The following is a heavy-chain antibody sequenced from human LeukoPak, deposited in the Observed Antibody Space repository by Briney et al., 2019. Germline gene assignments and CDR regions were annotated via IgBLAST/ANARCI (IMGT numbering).Heavy chain of an antibody. D-gene: IGHD4-23*01. Sequence: SQTLSLTCTVSGGSISSGSYYWSWIRQPAGKGLEWIGRIYTGGSTNYNPSLKSRVTISVDTSKNQFSLKLSSVTAADTAVYYCARAWGVYGGNLYFDYWGQGTLVTVSS. CDR2: IYTGGST. V-gene: IGHV4-61*02. CDR1: GGSISSGSYY. J-gene: IGHJ4*02. CDR3: ARAWGVYGGNLYFDY.